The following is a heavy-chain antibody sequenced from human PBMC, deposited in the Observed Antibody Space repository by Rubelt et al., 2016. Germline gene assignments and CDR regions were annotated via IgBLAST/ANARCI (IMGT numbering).Heavy chain of an antibody. V-gene: IGHV1-3*01. Sequence: QVQLVQSGAEVKKPGASVKVSCKASGYTFTSYAMHWVRQAPGQRLEWMGWINAGNGNTKYSQKFQGRVTLTSDTSASTAYMELSSLRSEDTAVYYCARAQRIRLLMVYAPTFDYWGQGTLVTVSS. D-gene: IGHD2-8*01. CDR1: GYTFTSYA. J-gene: IGHJ4*02. CDR2: INAGNGNT. CDR3: ARAQRIRLLMVYAPTFDY.